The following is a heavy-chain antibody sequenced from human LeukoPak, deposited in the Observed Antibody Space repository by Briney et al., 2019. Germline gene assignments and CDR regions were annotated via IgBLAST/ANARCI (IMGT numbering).Heavy chain of an antibody. D-gene: IGHD6-13*01. J-gene: IGHJ4*02. CDR1: GGSFIGYY. CDR2: INHTRNT. V-gene: IGHV4-34*01. CDR3: AIEGIAAADYPY. Sequence: PSESLSLTRAVYGGSFIGYYWSGIRQPPGKGLEWIGEINHTRNTDYSPTHENRVTISVETAMYQHSLKLSSETPAATAVYYCAIEGIAAADYPYWGQGTLVTVSS.